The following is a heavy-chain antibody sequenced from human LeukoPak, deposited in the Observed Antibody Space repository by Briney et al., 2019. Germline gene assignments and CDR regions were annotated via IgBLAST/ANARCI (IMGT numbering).Heavy chain of an antibody. V-gene: IGHV4-39*01. CDR1: GGSISSSDYY. D-gene: IGHD6-19*01. CDR2: IYYSGRT. Sequence: SETLSLTCTVSGGSISSSDYYWGWIRQPPGKGLEWIGSIYYSGRTYYNPSLKSRVTISVDTSKNQCSPKLSSVTAADTAVYYCARGGWPLDLWGRGTLVTVSS. J-gene: IGHJ2*01. CDR3: ARGGWPLDL.